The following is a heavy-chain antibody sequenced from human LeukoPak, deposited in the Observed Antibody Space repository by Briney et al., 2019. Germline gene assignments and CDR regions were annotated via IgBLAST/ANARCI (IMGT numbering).Heavy chain of an antibody. CDR3: ARDFRDGDSVFYYYYMDV. CDR2: IYYSGST. J-gene: IGHJ6*03. CDR1: GRSISSHY. Sequence: PSETLSLTCTVSGRSISSHYWSWIRQPPGKGLECIGYIYYSGSTNCNPSLKSRGTISIDTSKNQFSLKLSSVTAADTAVYYCARDFRDGDSVFYYYYMDVWGKGTTVTVSS. D-gene: IGHD4-17*01. V-gene: IGHV4-59*11.